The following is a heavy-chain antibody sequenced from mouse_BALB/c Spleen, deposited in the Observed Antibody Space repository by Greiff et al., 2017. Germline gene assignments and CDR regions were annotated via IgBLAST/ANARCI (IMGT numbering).Heavy chain of an antibody. CDR1: GFTFSDYY. D-gene: IGHD4-1*01. CDR3: ARANWGAMDY. V-gene: IGHV5-4*02. Sequence: EVHLVESGGGLVKPGGSLKLSCAASGFTFSDYYMYWVRQTPEKRLEWVATISDGGSYTYYPDSVKGRFTISRDNAKNNLYLQMSSLKSEDTAMYYCARANWGAMDYWGQGTSVTVSS. CDR2: ISDGGSYT. J-gene: IGHJ4*01.